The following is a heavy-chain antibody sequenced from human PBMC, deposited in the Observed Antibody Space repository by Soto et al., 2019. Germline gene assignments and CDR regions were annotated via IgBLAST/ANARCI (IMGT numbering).Heavy chain of an antibody. J-gene: IGHJ5*02. V-gene: IGHV4-39*01. CDR1: GGSISSSSYY. CDR2: IYYSGST. CDR3: ARQMGSPAESWFDP. D-gene: IGHD6-13*01. Sequence: QLQLQESGPGLVKPSETLSLTCTVSGGSISSSSYYWGWIRQPPGKGLEWIGSIYYSGSTYYNPSLKSRVTISVDTSKTQFSLKRSSVTAADTAVYYCARQMGSPAESWFDPWCQGTLVTVSS.